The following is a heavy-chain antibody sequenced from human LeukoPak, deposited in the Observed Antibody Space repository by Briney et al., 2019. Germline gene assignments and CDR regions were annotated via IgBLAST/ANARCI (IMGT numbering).Heavy chain of an antibody. CDR3: ARLDCGGDCYPTY. V-gene: IGHV4-30-2*01. J-gene: IGHJ4*02. Sequence: SQTLSLTCAVSGGSISSGGYSWSWIRQPPGKGLEWIGYIYHSGSTYYNPSLKSRVTISVDRSKNQFSLKLSSVTAADTAVYYCARLDCGGDCYPTYWGQGTLVTVSS. CDR2: IYHSGST. D-gene: IGHD2-21*02. CDR1: GGSISSGGYS.